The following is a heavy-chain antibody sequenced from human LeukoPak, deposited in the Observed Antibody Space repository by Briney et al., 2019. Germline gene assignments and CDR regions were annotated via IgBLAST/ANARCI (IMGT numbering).Heavy chain of an antibody. D-gene: IGHD6-6*01. CDR3: ARGFSSSPRYYYYYYMDV. Sequence: GASVKVSCKASGYTFTGYYMHWVRQAPGQGLEWMGWINPNSGGTNYAQKFQGWVTMTRDTSISTAYMELSRLRSDDTAVYYCARGFSSSPRYYYYYYMDVWGKGTTVTVSS. CDR2: INPNSGGT. V-gene: IGHV1-2*04. CDR1: GYTFTGYY. J-gene: IGHJ6*03.